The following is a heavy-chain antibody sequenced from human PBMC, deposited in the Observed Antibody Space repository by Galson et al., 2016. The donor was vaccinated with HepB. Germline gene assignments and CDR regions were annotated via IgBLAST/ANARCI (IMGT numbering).Heavy chain of an antibody. CDR3: AKDAGVIGSGGYFDY. CDR1: GFTFSTYG. D-gene: IGHD2-21*01. CDR2: ISFDGSYN. J-gene: IGHJ4*02. Sequence: SLRLSCAASGFTFSTYGMDWVRQAPGKGLEWVAVISFDGSYNSYADSVKGRFTISRDNSKNTLYLQMTSLTAEDTAVYYCAKDAGVIGSGGYFDYWAREPWSPSPQ. V-gene: IGHV3-30*18.